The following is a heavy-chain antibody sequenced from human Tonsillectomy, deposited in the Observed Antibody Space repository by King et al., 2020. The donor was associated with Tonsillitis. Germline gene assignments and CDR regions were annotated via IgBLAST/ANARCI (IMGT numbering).Heavy chain of an antibody. V-gene: IGHV3-23*04. CDR2: ISGSSDST. D-gene: IGHD2-15*01. CDR1: GFTFSSYA. J-gene: IGHJ2*01. Sequence: VQLVESGGGLVQPGGSLRLSCAASGFTFSSYAMSWVRQAPGKGLEWVSTISGSSDSTYYADSVKGRFTISRDNSKNTLYLQMNSLRADDTAVYYCAKVSGYCSGGSCYSVYWYFDLWGRGTLFTVSS. CDR3: AKVSGYCSGGSCYSVYWYFDL.